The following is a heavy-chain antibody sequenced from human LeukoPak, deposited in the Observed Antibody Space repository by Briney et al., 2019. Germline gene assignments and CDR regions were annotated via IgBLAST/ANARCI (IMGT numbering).Heavy chain of an antibody. Sequence: SETLSLTCTVSGGSISSGDYYWSWIRQPPGKGLEWIGYIYYSGNTYYNPSLKSRVTISVDTSKNQFSLKLSSVTAADTAVYYCARTGRGYYDFWSGYPRAAFDIWGQGTMVTVSS. D-gene: IGHD3-3*01. J-gene: IGHJ3*02. CDR1: GGSISSGDYY. CDR3: ARTGRGYYDFWSGYPRAAFDI. CDR2: IYYSGNT. V-gene: IGHV4-30-4*08.